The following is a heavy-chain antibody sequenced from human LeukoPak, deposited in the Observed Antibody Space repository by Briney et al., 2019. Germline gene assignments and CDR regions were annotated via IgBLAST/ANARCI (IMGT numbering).Heavy chain of an antibody. V-gene: IGHV3-48*01. CDR2: ISSSSSTI. CDR3: ARDTDSSGYYGGSHY. D-gene: IGHD3-22*01. CDR1: GFTFSSYS. Sequence: GGSLRLSCAASGFTFSSYSMNWVRQAPGKGLEWVSYISSSSSTIYYADSVKGRFTISRDNSKNTLYLQMNSLRAEDTAVYYCARDTDSSGYYGGSHYWGRGTLVTVSS. J-gene: IGHJ4*02.